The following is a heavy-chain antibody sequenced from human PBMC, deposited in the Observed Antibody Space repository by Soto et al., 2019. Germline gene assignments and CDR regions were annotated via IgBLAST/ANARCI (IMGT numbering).Heavy chain of an antibody. J-gene: IGHJ4*02. CDR2: IGTAGDP. D-gene: IGHD6-19*01. CDR3: ALTRRSSLLEVAGPGFEY. CDR1: GFTFSRYD. V-gene: IGHV3-13*05. Sequence: EVQVVESGGGLVQPGGSLRLSCAASGFTFSRYDMQWVRQATGKGLEWVSAIGTAGDPYYSGSVKGRFTISRENAKNTLFLQMDSLRVDDTGVYYCALTRRSSLLEVAGPGFEYWGQGTLVTVS.